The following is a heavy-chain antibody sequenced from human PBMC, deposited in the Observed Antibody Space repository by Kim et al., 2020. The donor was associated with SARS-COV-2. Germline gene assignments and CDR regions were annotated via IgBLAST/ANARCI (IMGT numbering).Heavy chain of an antibody. J-gene: IGHJ6*02. Sequence: GESLKISCKGSGYSFTSYWIGWVRQMPGKGLEWMGIIYPGDSDTRYSPSFQGQVTIPADKSISTAYLQWSSLKASDTAMYYCARQKWGYSGGYYYYYGMDVWGQGTTVTVSS. CDR2: IYPGDSDT. CDR3: ARQKWGYSGGYYYYYGMDV. D-gene: IGHD5-12*01. V-gene: IGHV5-51*01. CDR1: GYSFTSYW.